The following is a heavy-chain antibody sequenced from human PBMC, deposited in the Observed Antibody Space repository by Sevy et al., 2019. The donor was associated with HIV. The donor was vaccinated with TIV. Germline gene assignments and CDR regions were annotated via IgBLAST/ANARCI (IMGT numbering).Heavy chain of an antibody. J-gene: IGHJ4*02. CDR2: IWYDESTK. D-gene: IGHD6-13*01. CDR3: GRDGGISIDY. Sequence: GGSLRLSCAASGFTFSSWGMHWVRQAPGKGLEWVAVIWYDESTKIYAGSVKGRFTISRDISKSTLYLQMNSLGPEDTAVYYCGRDGGISIDYWGQGTLVTVSS. CDR1: GFTFSSWG. V-gene: IGHV3-33*01.